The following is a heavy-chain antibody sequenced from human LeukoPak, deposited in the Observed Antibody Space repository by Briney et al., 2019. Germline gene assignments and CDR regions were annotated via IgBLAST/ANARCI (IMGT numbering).Heavy chain of an antibody. D-gene: IGHD1-1*01. V-gene: IGHV3-11*01. Sequence: GGSLRLSCAASRLIFSDYYMTWIRQAPGKGLEWVSYISSSGTSISYADSVKGRFTISRDKANNSLYLHMNSLRADDTAIYYCAXVKTAWXSEVNYYFYYMDVWGKGTTVTVSS. CDR2: ISSSGTSI. J-gene: IGHJ6*03. CDR3: AXVKTAWXSEVNYYFYYMDV. CDR1: RLIFSDYY.